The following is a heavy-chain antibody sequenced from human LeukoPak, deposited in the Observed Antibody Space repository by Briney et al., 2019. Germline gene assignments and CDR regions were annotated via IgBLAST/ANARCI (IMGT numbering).Heavy chain of an antibody. CDR3: ASLFPIAAADSHDY. J-gene: IGHJ4*02. Sequence: PGGSLRLSCAASGFTFSSYAMTWVRQAPGKGLEWVSAISTSGDSTYYADSVKGRFTISRDNAKNSLYLQMNSLRAEDTAVYYCASLFPIAAADSHDYWGQGTLVTVSS. CDR2: ISTSGDST. V-gene: IGHV3-23*01. D-gene: IGHD6-13*01. CDR1: GFTFSSYA.